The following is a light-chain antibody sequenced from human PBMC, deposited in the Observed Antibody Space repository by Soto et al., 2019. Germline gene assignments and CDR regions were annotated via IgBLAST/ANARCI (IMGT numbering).Light chain of an antibody. CDR1: QDIRIA. V-gene: IGKV1-39*01. CDR3: QQSFSPHIA. J-gene: IGKJ5*01. CDR2: AAS. Sequence: DIQMTQSPSSLSASVGDRVTITCRASQDIRIALDWFQQKPGKAPRRLIYAASSLQSGVPSRFSGSTSGTDFTLTINGLQPEDFATYYCQQSFSPHIAFGQGTRL.